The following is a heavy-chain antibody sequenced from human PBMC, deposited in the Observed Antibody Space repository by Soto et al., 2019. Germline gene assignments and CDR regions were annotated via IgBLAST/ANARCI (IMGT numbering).Heavy chain of an antibody. CDR3: GRGSPHYYVSGSYGTVIEN. J-gene: IGHJ4*02. D-gene: IGHD3-10*01. CDR2: IRNKVRGYTT. V-gene: IGHV3-72*01. CDR1: GFTFSDHY. Sequence: EVQLVESGGALVQPGGSLRLSCAASGFTFSDHYLDWVRQTPGRGLEWVGRIRNKVRGYTTEYAASVKGRFTISRADLRNSLSQQMDSLKTDNKAVYYCGRGSPHYYVSGSYGTVIENLGQGTPGTGS.